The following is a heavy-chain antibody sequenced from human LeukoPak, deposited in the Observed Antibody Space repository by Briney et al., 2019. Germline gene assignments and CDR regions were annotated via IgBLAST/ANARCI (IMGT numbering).Heavy chain of an antibody. Sequence: SETLSLTCTVSGGSISSGGYYWSWIRQPPGKGLEWIGTFYHGGSTYYNPSLKSRVTISVDTSKNQFSLNLTSVTAADTAVYYCARVGLLVGRDSIAADNYYYYYMDVWGKGTTVTVSS. V-gene: IGHV4-39*07. CDR2: FYHGGST. CDR1: GGSISSGGYY. CDR3: ARVGLLVGRDSIAADNYYYYYMDV. J-gene: IGHJ6*03. D-gene: IGHD6-13*01.